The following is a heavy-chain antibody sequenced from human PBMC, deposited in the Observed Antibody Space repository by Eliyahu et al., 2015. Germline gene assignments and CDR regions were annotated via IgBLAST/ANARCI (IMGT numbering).Heavy chain of an antibody. V-gene: IGHV5-51*01. J-gene: IGHJ4*02. CDR2: IYPGDSDT. CDR3: ARRTDYYDGSGFNY. CDR1: GXSFXTYW. Sequence: EVQLVQSGAEVXEPGXSXXISCQGSGXSFXTYWIGWVXKXPGKGLEWMGVIYPGDSDTRYSPSFHGHVTISVDKSSSTAYLQWSSLQASDTAMYYCARRTDYYDGSGFNYWGQGTLVSVSS. D-gene: IGHD3-22*01.